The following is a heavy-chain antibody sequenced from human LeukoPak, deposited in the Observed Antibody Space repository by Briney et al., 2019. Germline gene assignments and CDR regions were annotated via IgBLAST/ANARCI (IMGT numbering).Heavy chain of an antibody. D-gene: IGHD3-3*02. CDR1: GGSISSSSYY. V-gene: IGHV4-39*07. CDR2: IYYSGST. CDR3: ARVHFDAFDI. Sequence: SETLSLTCTVSGGSISSSSYYWGWIRQPPGKGLEWIGSIYYSGSTNYNPSLKSRVTISVDTSKNQFSLKLSSVTAADTAVYYCARVHFDAFDIWGQGTMVTVSS. J-gene: IGHJ3*02.